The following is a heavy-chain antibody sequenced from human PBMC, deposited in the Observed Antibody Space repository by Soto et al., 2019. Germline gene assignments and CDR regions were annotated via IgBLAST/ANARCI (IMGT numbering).Heavy chain of an antibody. J-gene: IGHJ2*01. CDR2: IYYSGST. V-gene: IGHV4-30-4*01. CDR3: ARGGDYYDGSGYYGPGYFDL. CDR1: GGSISSGDYY. Sequence: QVQLQESGPGLVKPSQTLSLTCTVSGGSISSGDYYWSWIRQPPGKGLEWIGYIYYSGSTYYNPSPQSRVTIPVDPSKNPFSLKLSSVTAADTAVYSCARGGDYYDGSGYYGPGYFDLWGRGTLVTVSS. D-gene: IGHD3-22*01.